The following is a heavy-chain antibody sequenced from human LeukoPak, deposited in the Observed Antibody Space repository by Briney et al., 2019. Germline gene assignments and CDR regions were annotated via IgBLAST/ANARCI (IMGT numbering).Heavy chain of an antibody. Sequence: PGGSLRLSCAASGFTFSNYAMHWVRQAPGKGLEWVAVISYDGSNKYYADSVKGRFTISRDNSKNTLYLQMNSLRAEDTAVYYCARERQLERRYYYYYGMDVWGQGTTVTVSS. D-gene: IGHD1-1*01. CDR3: ARERQLERRYYYYYGMDV. CDR2: ISYDGSNK. V-gene: IGHV3-30*04. J-gene: IGHJ6*02. CDR1: GFTFSNYA.